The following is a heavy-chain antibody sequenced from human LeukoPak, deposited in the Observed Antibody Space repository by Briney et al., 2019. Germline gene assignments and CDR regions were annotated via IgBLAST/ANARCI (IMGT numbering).Heavy chain of an antibody. CDR1: GGSISSYY. D-gene: IGHD3-10*01. J-gene: IGHJ3*02. CDR2: IYYSGST. V-gene: IGHV4-59*01. CDR3: ARVGYYYGGDI. Sequence: SETLSLTCTVSGGSISSYYWSWIRQPPGKGLEWIGYIYYSGSTNYNPSLKSRVTISVDTSKNQFSLKLSSVTAADTAVYYCARVGYYYGGDIWGQGTMVTVSS.